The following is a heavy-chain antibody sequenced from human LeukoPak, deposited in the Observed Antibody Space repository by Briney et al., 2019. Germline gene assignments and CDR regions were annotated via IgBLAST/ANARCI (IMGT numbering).Heavy chain of an antibody. CDR2: ISSSGSTI. CDR3: ATSDYAVRGDLGY. J-gene: IGHJ4*02. D-gene: IGHD4-17*01. V-gene: IGHV3-11*04. Sequence: GGSLRLSCAASGFTFSDYYMSWIRQAPGKRLEWVSYISSSGSTIYYADSVKGRFTISRDNAKNSLYLQMDSLRAEDTAVYYCATSDYAVRGDLGYWGQGTLVTVSS. CDR1: GFTFSDYY.